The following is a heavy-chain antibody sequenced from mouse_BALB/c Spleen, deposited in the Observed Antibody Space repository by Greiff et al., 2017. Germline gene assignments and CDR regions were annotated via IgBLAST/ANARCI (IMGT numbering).Heavy chain of an antibody. V-gene: IGHV1-15*01. CDR1: GYTFTDYE. CDR3: TSGGNRGWFAY. J-gene: IGHJ3*01. D-gene: IGHD2-1*01. Sequence: VQLQQSGAELVRPGASVTLSCKASGYTFTDYEMHWVKQTPVHGLEWIGAIDPETGGTAYNQKFKGKATLTADKSSSTAYMELRSLTSEDSAVYYCTSGGNRGWFAYWGQGTLVTVSA. CDR2: IDPETGGT.